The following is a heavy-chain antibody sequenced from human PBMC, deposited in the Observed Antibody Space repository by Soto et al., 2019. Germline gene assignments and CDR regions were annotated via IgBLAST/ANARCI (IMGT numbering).Heavy chain of an antibody. CDR3: ARDGAYSDYLGGFDY. J-gene: IGHJ4*02. CDR2: ITPNSGGT. V-gene: IGHV1-2*02. Sequence: QVQLVQSGAEVKKPGASVKVSCKASGYTFTGYFMHWVRQAPGQGLEWMGWITPNSGGTNYAQKFQGRVTMTRDTSISTDYMELSRLRSDDTAVYYCARDGAYSDYLGGFDYWGQGTLVTASS. D-gene: IGHD5-12*01. CDR1: GYTFTGYF.